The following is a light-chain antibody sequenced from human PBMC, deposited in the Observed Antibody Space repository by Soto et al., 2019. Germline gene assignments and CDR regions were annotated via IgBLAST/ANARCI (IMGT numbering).Light chain of an antibody. J-gene: IGKJ4*01. Sequence: DLQMTQSPSSLSASVGDSVTITCRPSQNIGTFLNWYQQRPGKAPQILIYAGSTLQSGVPSRFSGSGSGTDFTLTISSLQPEDFATYYCQQSYSPLPLTFGGGTKVAIK. CDR3: QQSYSPLPLT. V-gene: IGKV1-39*01. CDR2: AGS. CDR1: QNIGTF.